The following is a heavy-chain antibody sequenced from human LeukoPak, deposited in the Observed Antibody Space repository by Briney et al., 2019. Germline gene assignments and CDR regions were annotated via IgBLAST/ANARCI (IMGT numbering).Heavy chain of an antibody. Sequence: SETLSLTCTVSGGSISSYYWSWIRQPAGKGLEWIGRIYTSGSTNYNPSLKSRVTMSVDTSKNQFSLKLCSVTAADTAVYYCARHGYIAAADAFDIWGQGTMVTVSS. CDR3: ARHGYIAAADAFDI. D-gene: IGHD6-13*01. J-gene: IGHJ3*02. CDR1: GGSISSYY. CDR2: IYTSGST. V-gene: IGHV4-4*07.